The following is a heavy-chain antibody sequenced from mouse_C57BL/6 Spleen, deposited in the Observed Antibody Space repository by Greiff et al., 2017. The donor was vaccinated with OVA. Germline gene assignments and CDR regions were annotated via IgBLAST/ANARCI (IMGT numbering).Heavy chain of an antibody. D-gene: IGHD2-5*01. V-gene: IGHV1-76*01. J-gene: IGHJ1*03. CDR2: IYPGSGNT. CDR1: GYTFTDYY. CDR3: ATDYSKRNWYFDV. Sequence: QVHVKQSGAELVRPGASVKLSCKASGYTFTDYYINWVKQRPGQGLEWIARIYPGSGNTYYNEKFKGKATLTAEKSSSTAYMQLSSLTSEDSAVYFCATDYSKRNWYFDVWGTGTTVTVSS.